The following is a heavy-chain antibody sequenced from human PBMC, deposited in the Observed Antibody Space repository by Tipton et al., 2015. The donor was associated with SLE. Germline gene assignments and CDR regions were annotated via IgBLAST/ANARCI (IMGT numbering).Heavy chain of an antibody. D-gene: IGHD2-15*01. V-gene: IGHV4-61*01. CDR3: ARHAEGWQHSGYFDL. CDR1: GGSVSSSSYY. Sequence: TLSLTCTVSGGSVSSSSYYWSWIRQPPGKGLEWIGYIYYSGSTYYNPSLKSRVTISVDTSKNQFSLKLSSVTAADTAVYYCARHAEGWQHSGYFDLWGRGTLVTVSS. J-gene: IGHJ2*01. CDR2: IYYSGST.